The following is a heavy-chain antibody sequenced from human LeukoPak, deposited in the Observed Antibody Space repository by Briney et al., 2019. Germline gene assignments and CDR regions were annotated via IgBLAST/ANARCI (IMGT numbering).Heavy chain of an antibody. CDR2: IKQDGSEK. CDR1: GFTVISNS. J-gene: IGHJ5*02. CDR3: TRGGQWLARGSSNWFDP. Sequence: PGGSLRLSCAVSGFTVISNSMSWVRQAPGKGLEWVANIKQDGSEKYYVGSVKGRFTISRDNAKNSVYLQMDSLRAEDTAVYYCTRGGQWLARGSSNWFDPWGQGTLVTVSS. V-gene: IGHV3-7*05. D-gene: IGHD6-19*01.